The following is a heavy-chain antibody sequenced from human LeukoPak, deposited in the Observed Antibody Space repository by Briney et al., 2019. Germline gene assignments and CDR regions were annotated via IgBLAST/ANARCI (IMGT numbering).Heavy chain of an antibody. Sequence: GASVKVSCKASGYTFTNYGISWVRQAPGQGLEWMGCISGYNGNTNYAQSLQGRVTMTTDTSTSTAYMELRRLRSDDTPVYYCARDSYNWHYRLAPWGQGTLVPVSS. CDR2: ISGYNGNT. CDR3: ARDSYNWHYRLAP. D-gene: IGHD1-7*01. J-gene: IGHJ5*02. V-gene: IGHV1-18*01. CDR1: GYTFTNYG.